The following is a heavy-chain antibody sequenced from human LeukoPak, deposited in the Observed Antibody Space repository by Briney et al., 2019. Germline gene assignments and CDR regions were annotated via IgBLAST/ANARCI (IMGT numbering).Heavy chain of an antibody. J-gene: IGHJ4*02. CDR3: ARLLGITMVRGVPLYFDY. V-gene: IGHV5-51*01. D-gene: IGHD3-10*01. CDR2: IYPGDSDT. CDR1: GYSCTSYC. Sequence: GESLKIACKGSGYSCTSYCIGWVRQMPGKGLEWMGIIYPGDSDTRYSPSFQGQVTISADKSISTAYLQWISLKASDTAMYYCARLLGITMVRGVPLYFDYWGQGTLVTVSS.